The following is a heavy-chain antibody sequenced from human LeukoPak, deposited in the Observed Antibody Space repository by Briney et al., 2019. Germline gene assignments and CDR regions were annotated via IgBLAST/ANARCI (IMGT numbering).Heavy chain of an antibody. CDR2: IYYSGST. CDR1: GGSISSYY. V-gene: IGHV4-59*01. D-gene: IGHD3-22*01. J-gene: IGHJ3*01. Sequence: PSETLSLTCTVSGGSISSYYWSWFRQPPGKGLEWIGYIYYSGSTNYNPSLKSRVTISVDTSKNQFSLKLSSVTAADTAVYYCARDYYDSSGFHRTFDVWGQGTMVTVSS. CDR3: ARDYYDSSGFHRTFDV.